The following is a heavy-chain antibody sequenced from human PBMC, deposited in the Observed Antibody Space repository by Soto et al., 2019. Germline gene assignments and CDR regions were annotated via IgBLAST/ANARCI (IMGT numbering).Heavy chain of an antibody. D-gene: IGHD3-16*02. CDR2: INHSGST. J-gene: IGHJ3*02. CDR3: ASYHYDYIWGSYRPDAFDI. CDR1: GGSFSGYY. Sequence: TLSLTCAVYGGSFSGYYWSWIRQPPGKGLEWIGEINHSGSTNYNPSLKSRVTISVDTSKNQFSLKLSSVTAADTAVYYCASYHYDYIWGSYRPDAFDIWGQGTMVTVSS. V-gene: IGHV4-34*01.